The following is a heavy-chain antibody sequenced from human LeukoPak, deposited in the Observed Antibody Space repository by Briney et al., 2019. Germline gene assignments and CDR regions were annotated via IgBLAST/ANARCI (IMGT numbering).Heavy chain of an antibody. CDR3: ARGPRSRYSVKDDAFDI. Sequence: ASVKVSCKASGYTFTSYGISWVRQAPGQGLEWMGWISAYNGNTNYAQKLQGRVTMTTDTSTSTAYMELRSLRSDDTAVYYCARGPRSRYSVKDDAFDIWGQGTMVTVSS. CDR2: ISAYNGNT. D-gene: IGHD1-26*01. J-gene: IGHJ3*02. CDR1: GYTFTSYG. V-gene: IGHV1-18*01.